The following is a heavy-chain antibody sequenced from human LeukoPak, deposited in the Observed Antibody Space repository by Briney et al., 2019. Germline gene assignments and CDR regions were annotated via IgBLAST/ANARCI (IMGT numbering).Heavy chain of an antibody. Sequence: ASVKVSCKASGYTFTSYGISWVRQAPGQGLEWMGWISAYNGNTNYAQKLQGRVTMTTDTSTSTAYMELRSLRSDDTAVYYCARDPHYYDSSGYYFGYYYYYMDVWGKGTTVTVSS. CDR3: ARDPHYYDSSGYYFGYYYYYMDV. D-gene: IGHD3-22*01. CDR1: GYTFTSYG. V-gene: IGHV1-18*01. J-gene: IGHJ6*03. CDR2: ISAYNGNT.